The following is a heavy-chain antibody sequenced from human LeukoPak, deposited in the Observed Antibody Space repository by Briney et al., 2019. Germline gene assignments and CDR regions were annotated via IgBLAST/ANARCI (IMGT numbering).Heavy chain of an antibody. CDR3: ARDLNRDFEY. CDR2: ISGNGVTT. CDR1: GFTFSSYW. D-gene: IGHD1-14*01. J-gene: IGHJ4*02. V-gene: IGHV3-64*01. Sequence: PGGSLRLSCAASGFTFSSYWMHWVRQAPGKGLEYVSVISGNGVTTYYTNSVKGRFTISRDNSKNTLYLQMDSLRTEDMAVYYCARDLNRDFEYWGQGTLVTVSS.